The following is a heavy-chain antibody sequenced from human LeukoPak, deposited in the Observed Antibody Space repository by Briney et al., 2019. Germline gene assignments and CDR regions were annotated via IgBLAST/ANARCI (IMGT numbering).Heavy chain of an antibody. D-gene: IGHD3-3*01. CDR3: AKDHLGVLRFLEWLSPDSVY. J-gene: IGHJ4*02. CDR1: GFTFSTYD. Sequence: GGSLRLSCAASGFTFSTYDMYWVRQAPGKGLECVASISRNSGASTYYAASVKGRFTISRDNSRSTLYLQMNSLRADDTAVYYCAKDHLGVLRFLEWLSPDSVYWGQGTLVTVSS. V-gene: IGHV3-23*01. CDR2: ISRNSGAST.